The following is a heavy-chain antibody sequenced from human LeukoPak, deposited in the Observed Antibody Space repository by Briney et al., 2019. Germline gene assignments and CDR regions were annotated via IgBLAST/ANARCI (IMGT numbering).Heavy chain of an antibody. CDR1: GGTFSSYA. V-gene: IGHV1-69*13. J-gene: IGHJ4*02. CDR2: IIPIFGTA. D-gene: IGHD2-2*01. CDR3: ARDGGGYCSSTSCHTLDY. Sequence: SVKVSCKASGGTFSSYAISWVRQAPGQGLEWMGGIIPIFGTANYAQKFQGRVTITADESTSTAYMELSSLRSQDTAVYYCARDGGGYCSSTSCHTLDYWGQGTLVTVSS.